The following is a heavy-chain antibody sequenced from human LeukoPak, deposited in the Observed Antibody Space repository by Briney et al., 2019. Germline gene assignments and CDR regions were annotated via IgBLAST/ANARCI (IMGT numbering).Heavy chain of an antibody. Sequence: GGSLRLSCAASGFTVSSNYVSWVRQAPGKGLEWVSVIYSGGSTYYADSVKGRFTISRDNSKNTLYLQMNSLRAEDTAVYYCARTYYDFWSGYYSPYYFDYWGQGTLVTVSS. CDR2: IYSGGST. V-gene: IGHV3-66*01. CDR1: GFTVSSNY. CDR3: ARTYYDFWSGYYSPYYFDY. J-gene: IGHJ4*02. D-gene: IGHD3-3*01.